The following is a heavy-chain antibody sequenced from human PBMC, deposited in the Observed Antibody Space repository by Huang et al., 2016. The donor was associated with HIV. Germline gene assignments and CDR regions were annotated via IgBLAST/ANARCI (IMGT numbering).Heavy chain of an antibody. J-gene: IGHJ4*02. Sequence: EVQLEEFGGRLVQPGRSLRLSCETYGFKFDDYAMHWVRQGSGGGLEWGSGISWNSGDIRYADSVRGRVAISRDNAGKSLYLQMDSLRREDTALYYCVKDRRMRGSGWTFFDNWGQGTLVDVSS. CDR2: ISWNSGDI. V-gene: IGHV3-9*01. D-gene: IGHD6-19*01. CDR3: VKDRRMRGSGWTFFDN. CDR1: GFKFDDYA.